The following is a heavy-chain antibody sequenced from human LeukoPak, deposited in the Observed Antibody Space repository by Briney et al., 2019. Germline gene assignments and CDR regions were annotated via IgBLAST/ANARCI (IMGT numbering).Heavy chain of an antibody. Sequence: GRSLRLSCAASGFTFSSYGMHWVRQAPGKGLEWVAVIWYDGSNKYYADSVKGRFTISRDNSKNTLYLQMNSLRAEDTAIYYCATVRGSSRTYYIDYWGQGTLVTVSS. CDR3: ATVRGSSRTYYIDY. D-gene: IGHD3-10*01. CDR2: IWYDGSNK. CDR1: GFTFSSYG. J-gene: IGHJ4*02. V-gene: IGHV3-33*01.